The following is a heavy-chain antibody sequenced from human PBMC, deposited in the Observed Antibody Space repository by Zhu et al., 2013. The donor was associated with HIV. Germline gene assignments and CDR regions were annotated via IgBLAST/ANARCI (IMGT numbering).Heavy chain of an antibody. CDR2: MNPNSGNT. D-gene: IGHD5-18*01. V-gene: IGHV1-8*03. CDR1: GYTFTSYD. J-gene: IGHJ4*02. Sequence: SVKVSCKASGYTFTSYDINWVRQATGQGLEWMGWMNPNSGNTGYAQKFQGRVTITRNTSTSTAYMELRSLRSDDTAVYYCARESTSRKGGIQLGVGPFDYWGQGTLVAVSS. CDR3: ARESTSRKGGIQLGVGPFDY.